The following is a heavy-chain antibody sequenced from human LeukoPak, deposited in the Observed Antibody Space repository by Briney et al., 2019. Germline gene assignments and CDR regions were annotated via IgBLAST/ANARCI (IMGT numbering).Heavy chain of an antibody. CDR2: ISSSGSTI. CDR1: GFTFSSYE. D-gene: IGHD5-12*01. CDR3: ARFMGWLRFIDY. J-gene: IGHJ4*02. V-gene: IGHV3-48*03. Sequence: GGPLRLSCAASGFTFSSYEMNWVRQAPGKGLEWVSYISSSGSTIYYADSVKGRFTISRDNAKNSLYLQMNSLRAEDTAVYYCARFMGWLRFIDYWGQGTLVTVSS.